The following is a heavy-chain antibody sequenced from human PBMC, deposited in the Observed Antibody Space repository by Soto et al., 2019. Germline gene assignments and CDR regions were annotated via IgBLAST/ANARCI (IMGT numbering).Heavy chain of an antibody. V-gene: IGHV4-39*01. CDR2: IYYSGST. CDR3: ARHSRGWYFDY. D-gene: IGHD6-19*01. J-gene: IGHJ4*02. CDR1: GYSISSSSY. Sequence: SETLSLTCSVSGYSISSSSYWGWIRQPPGKGLEWIGNIYYSGSTFYNPSLKSRVTMSVDMSKNQFSLKLSSVTAADTAVYYCARHSRGWYFDYWGQGTLVTVSS.